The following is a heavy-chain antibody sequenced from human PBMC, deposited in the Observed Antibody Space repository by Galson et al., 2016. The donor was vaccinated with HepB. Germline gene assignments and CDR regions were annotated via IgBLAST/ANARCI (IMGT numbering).Heavy chain of an antibody. CDR1: GFTFSIYA. CDR2: MSGSGSST. CDR3: ARDRAAAGIFSSFDL. J-gene: IGHJ5*02. V-gene: IGHV3-23*01. Sequence: SLRLSCAASGFTFSIYAMNWVLQVPGKGLEWVSGMSGSGSSTDSADSVKGRSTISRDNAKNTLYLEMNRLRAEDTALYFCARDRAAAGIFSSFDLWGQGTLVTVSS. D-gene: IGHD6-13*01.